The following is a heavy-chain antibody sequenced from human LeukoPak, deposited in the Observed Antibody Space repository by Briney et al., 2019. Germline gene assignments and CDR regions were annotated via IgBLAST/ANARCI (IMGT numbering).Heavy chain of an antibody. J-gene: IGHJ4*02. V-gene: IGHV1-18*01. D-gene: IGHD6-13*01. CDR3: AREGIRIAAAGTIDY. CDR1: GYTFTSYG. CDR2: ISAYNGNT. Sequence: GASVKVSCKASGYTFTSYGISWVRQAPGQGLEWMGWISAYNGNTNYAQKLQGRVTMTTDTSTSTAYMELRSLRSDDTAVYYCAREGIRIAAAGTIDYWGQGTLVTVSS.